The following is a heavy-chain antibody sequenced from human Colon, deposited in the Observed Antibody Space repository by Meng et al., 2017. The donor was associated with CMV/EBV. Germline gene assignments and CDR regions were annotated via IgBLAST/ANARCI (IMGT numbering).Heavy chain of an antibody. J-gene: IGHJ3*01. Sequence: SDTYMNWVRQAPGKGLEWVGRLNVKTDDGPTDYAAPVKGRFSISGDDSKNTVFLHMNSLKSEDTAVYYCTSYYRDDSLGWHLGALDVWGQGTVVTVSS. CDR2: LNVKTDDGPT. D-gene: IGHD3-22*01. CDR1: SDTY. CDR3: TSYYRDDSLGWHLGALDV. V-gene: IGHV3-15*07.